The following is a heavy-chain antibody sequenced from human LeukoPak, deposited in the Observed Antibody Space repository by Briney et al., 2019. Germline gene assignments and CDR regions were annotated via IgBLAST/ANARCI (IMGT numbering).Heavy chain of an antibody. CDR1: GFTFSSYG. CDR2: IWYDGSNK. CDR3: ARSNSSGWYGGLLDY. Sequence: GRSLRLSCAASGFTFSSYGMHWVRQAPGKGLEWVAVIWYDGSNKYYADSVKGRFTISRDNSKNTLYLQMNSLRAEDTAVYYCARSNSSGWYGGLLDYWGQGTLVTVSS. J-gene: IGHJ4*02. V-gene: IGHV3-33*01. D-gene: IGHD6-19*01.